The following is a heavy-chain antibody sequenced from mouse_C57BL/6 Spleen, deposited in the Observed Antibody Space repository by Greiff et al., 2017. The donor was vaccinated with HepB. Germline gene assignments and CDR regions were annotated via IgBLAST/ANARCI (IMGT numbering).Heavy chain of an antibody. Sequence: VQLQQSGAELVRPGASVKLSCTASGFNIKDDYMHWVKQRPEQGLEWIGWIDPENGDTEYASKFQGKATITADTSSNTAYLQLSSLTSEDTAVYYCTTEDSSGLPWFAYWGQGTLVTVFA. V-gene: IGHV14-4*01. J-gene: IGHJ3*01. CDR3: TTEDSSGLPWFAY. CDR1: GFNIKDDY. CDR2: IDPENGDT. D-gene: IGHD3-2*02.